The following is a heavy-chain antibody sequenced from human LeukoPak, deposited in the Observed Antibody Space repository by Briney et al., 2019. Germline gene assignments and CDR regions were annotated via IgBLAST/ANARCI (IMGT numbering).Heavy chain of an antibody. Sequence: GGSLRLSCAASGFTFSSYEMNWVRQAPGKGLEWVSYISSSGSTIYYADSVKGRFTISRDNAKNSLYLQMNSLRPDDTAMYYCAKDFWITGTTNYWGQGTLVTVSS. J-gene: IGHJ4*02. V-gene: IGHV3-48*03. CDR1: GFTFSSYE. D-gene: IGHD1-1*01. CDR2: ISSSGSTI. CDR3: AKDFWITGTTNY.